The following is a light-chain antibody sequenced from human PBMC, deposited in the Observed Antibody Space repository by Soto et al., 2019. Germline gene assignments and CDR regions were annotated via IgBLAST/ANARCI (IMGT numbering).Light chain of an antibody. V-gene: IGKV1-39*01. CDR1: QSFSNY. CDR3: QQTYTIPWT. Sequence: DIPMTQSPSSVSASVGDRITITCRTSQSFSNYLTWYQHKPEKAPKLLIYSATVLQSEVPSRFSGSGSGTDYTLTISRLQPDDSATYYCQQTYTIPWTFGQGTMVEIK. J-gene: IGKJ1*01. CDR2: SAT.